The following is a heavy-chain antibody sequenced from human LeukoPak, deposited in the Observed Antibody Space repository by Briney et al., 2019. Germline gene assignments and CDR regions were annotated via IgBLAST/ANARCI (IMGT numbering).Heavy chain of an antibody. CDR2: SIPIFGTA. D-gene: IGHD2-21*02. CDR3: ARGEVRAYCGGDCYQCDY. Sequence: ASVKVSSKDSGGTFTIYAISWARQAPGQGLEWMGGSIPIFGTANYAQKFQGRVTITTDESTSTAYMELSSLRSEDTAVYYGARGEVRAYCGGDCYQCDYWGQGTLVTVSS. CDR1: GGTFTIYA. J-gene: IGHJ4*02. V-gene: IGHV1-69*05.